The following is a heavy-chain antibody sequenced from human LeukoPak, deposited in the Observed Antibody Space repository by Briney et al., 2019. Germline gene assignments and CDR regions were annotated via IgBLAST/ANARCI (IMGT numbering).Heavy chain of an antibody. J-gene: IGHJ4*02. CDR2: INHSGST. V-gene: IGHV4-34*01. CDR3: ARIPTVTFFDY. D-gene: IGHD4-17*01. CDR1: GGSFSGYY. Sequence: SETLSLTCAVYGGSFSGYYWSWIRQPPGKGLERIGEINHSGSTNYNPSLKSRVTISVDTSKNQFSLKLSSVTAADTAVYYCARIPTVTFFDYWGQGTLVTVSS.